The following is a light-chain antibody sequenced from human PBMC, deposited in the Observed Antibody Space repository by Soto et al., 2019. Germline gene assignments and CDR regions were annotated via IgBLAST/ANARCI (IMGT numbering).Light chain of an antibody. CDR2: KAS. CDR3: QYWDNYSWT. J-gene: IGKJ1*01. V-gene: IGKV1-5*03. CDR1: QSITDW. Sequence: DIKMTQSPSTLSASVGDRVTITCRASQSITDWLAWYQQKPGKAPKFLIYKASNLESGVPSRFSGSRSGTEFTLTISSVQPDDFASYYCQYWDNYSWTFGQGTKVEIK.